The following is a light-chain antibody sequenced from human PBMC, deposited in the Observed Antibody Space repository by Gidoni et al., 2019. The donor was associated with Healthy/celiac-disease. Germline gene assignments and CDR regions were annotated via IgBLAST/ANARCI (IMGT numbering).Light chain of an antibody. V-gene: IGKV1-9*01. J-gene: IGKJ2*01. CDR2: AAS. CDR1: QGISSY. CDR3: QQLNSYPYT. Sequence: DIQLTQSPSFLSASVGDRVTIPCRASQGISSYLAWYQQKPGKAPKLLIYAASTLQSGVPSRFSGSASGTEFTLTISSLQPEDFATYYCQQLNSYPYTFGQGTKLEIK.